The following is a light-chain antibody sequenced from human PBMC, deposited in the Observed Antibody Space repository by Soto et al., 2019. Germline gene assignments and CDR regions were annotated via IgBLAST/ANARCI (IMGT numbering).Light chain of an antibody. CDR1: QSVTSNY. V-gene: IGKV3-20*01. CDR3: QQYASSTWT. CDR2: GAS. J-gene: IGKJ1*01. Sequence: EIVLTQSPGTLSLSPGERATLSCRASQSVTSNYLAWYQQKPGQAPSLLIYGASARAAGIPDRFSGSGTGTDFALTISGLEPEDFAVYFCQQYASSTWTFGQETKV.